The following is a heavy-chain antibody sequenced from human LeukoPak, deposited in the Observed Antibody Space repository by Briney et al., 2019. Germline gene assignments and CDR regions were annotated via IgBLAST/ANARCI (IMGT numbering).Heavy chain of an antibody. CDR1: GYTFTSYG. V-gene: IGHV1-18*01. CDR2: ISDYNGNT. J-gene: IGHJ5*02. CDR3: ARDLYRDSLPVSWFDP. D-gene: IGHD4-11*01. Sequence: GASVKVSCKASGYTFTSYGISWVRQAPGQGLEWMGGISDYNGNTNYAQRLQGRVTMTTDTSTSTAYMELRSLRSDDTAVYYCARDLYRDSLPVSWFDPWGQGTLVTVSS.